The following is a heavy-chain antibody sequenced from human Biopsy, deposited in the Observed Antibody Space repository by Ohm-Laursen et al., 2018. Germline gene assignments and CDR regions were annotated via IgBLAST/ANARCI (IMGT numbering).Heavy chain of an antibody. CDR1: GGSIISYY. V-gene: IGHV4-59*07. J-gene: IGHJ5*02. Sequence: SDTLSLTCCVSGGSIISYYWTWIRQPPGKGPEWIGHVYNGGITNYNPSLKSRVTISKDTSKNQFSLQVNSVTAADTAVYYCARTPRDSFWSGSYKRGLWFDPWGQGTLVIVSS. CDR3: ARTPRDSFWSGSYKRGLWFDP. CDR2: VYNGGIT. D-gene: IGHD3-3*01.